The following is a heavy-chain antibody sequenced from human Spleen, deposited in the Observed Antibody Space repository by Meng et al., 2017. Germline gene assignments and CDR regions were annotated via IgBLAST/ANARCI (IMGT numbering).Heavy chain of an antibody. V-gene: IGHV3-21*01. Sequence: GESLKISCAASGFTFSSYSMNWVRQAPGKGLEWVSSISSSSSNIYYADSVKGRFTISRDNAKNSLYLQMNSLRAEDTAVYYCARVSGHGVIPDAFDIWGQGTMVTVSS. D-gene: IGHD2-21*01. CDR3: ARVSGHGVIPDAFDI. J-gene: IGHJ3*02. CDR1: GFTFSSYS. CDR2: ISSSSSNI.